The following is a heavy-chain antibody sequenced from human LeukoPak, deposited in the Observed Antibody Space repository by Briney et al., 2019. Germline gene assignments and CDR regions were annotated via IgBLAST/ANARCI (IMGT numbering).Heavy chain of an antibody. Sequence: GGSLRLSCAASGFTFSNYGMHWVRQAPGKGLEWVAIISYDGSNKNYADSVKGRFTVSRDDSKNTLYLQMNSLRAQDTAVYYCAKEYDFLTAYTSSNFDYWGQGTLVTVSS. CDR3: AKEYDFLTAYTSSNFDY. V-gene: IGHV3-30*18. CDR1: GFTFSNYG. D-gene: IGHD3-9*01. CDR2: ISYDGSNK. J-gene: IGHJ4*02.